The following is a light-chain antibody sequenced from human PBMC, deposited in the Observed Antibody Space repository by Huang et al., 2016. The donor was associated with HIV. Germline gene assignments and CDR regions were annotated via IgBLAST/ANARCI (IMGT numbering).Light chain of an antibody. Sequence: DIQMTQSPSSLSASVGDRVTITCRASQSITNFLNWYQQKPGKAPKLLSYATYSLESGVPSRFSGSGSGTYFTLAISSLQPEDFATYYCQQSYSTHWTFGQGTKVEVK. CDR1: QSITNF. CDR2: ATY. CDR3: QQSYSTHWT. J-gene: IGKJ1*01. V-gene: IGKV1-39*01.